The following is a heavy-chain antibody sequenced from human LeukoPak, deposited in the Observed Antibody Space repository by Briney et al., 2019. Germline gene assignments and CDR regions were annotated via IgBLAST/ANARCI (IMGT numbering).Heavy chain of an antibody. J-gene: IGHJ4*02. Sequence: PGGSLRLSCAASGFTFNNYGMHWVRQASGKGLEWLAFIRYDGSNTYYADSVKGRFTVSRDDSKNTLYLQMNSLRGGDTAVYYSAKDGTSYYYIYYWGQGTLVTVSS. D-gene: IGHD2/OR15-2a*01. CDR2: IRYDGSNT. V-gene: IGHV3-30*02. CDR3: AKDGTSYYYIYY. CDR1: GFTFNNYG.